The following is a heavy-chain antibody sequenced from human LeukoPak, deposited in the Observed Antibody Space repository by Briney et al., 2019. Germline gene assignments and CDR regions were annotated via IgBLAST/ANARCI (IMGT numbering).Heavy chain of an antibody. J-gene: IGHJ4*02. CDR1: GYTFTGYY. D-gene: IGHD2-15*01. CDR3: ARALSPYCSGGSCYQWNHDY. V-gene: IGHV1-2*02. Sequence: ASVKVSCKASGYTFTGYYMHWVRQAPGQGLEWMAWINPNSGGTNYAQKFQGRVTMTRDTSISTAYMELSRLRSDDTAVYYCARALSPYCSGGSCYQWNHDYWGQGTLVTVSS. CDR2: INPNSGGT.